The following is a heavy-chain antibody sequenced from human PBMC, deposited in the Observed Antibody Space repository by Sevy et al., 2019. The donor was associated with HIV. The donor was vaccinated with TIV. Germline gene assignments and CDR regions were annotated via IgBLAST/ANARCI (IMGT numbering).Heavy chain of an antibody. V-gene: IGHV3-30-3*01. Sequence: GGSLRLSCAASGITFSSHAMHWVRQAPGKGLEWVRIISYDGSNKYYADPVKGRFTITRDNSKNTLYLQMNSLRAEDTAVYYCARADYGDYSGEFDYWGQGTLVTVSS. D-gene: IGHD4-17*01. CDR3: ARADYGDYSGEFDY. J-gene: IGHJ4*02. CDR1: GITFSSHA. CDR2: ISYDGSNK.